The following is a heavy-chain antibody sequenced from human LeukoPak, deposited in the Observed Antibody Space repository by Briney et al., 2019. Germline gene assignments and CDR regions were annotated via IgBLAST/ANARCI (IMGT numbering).Heavy chain of an antibody. Sequence: GGSLRLSCAASGFTFSSYAMSWVRQAPGKGLEWVSSISGSGGFKYYAHSVKGRFTISRDNSKNTLYLQMNSLRAEDTAIYYCANSAGGTYYPYFDYWGQGTLVTVSS. V-gene: IGHV3-23*01. D-gene: IGHD1-26*01. CDR1: GFTFSSYA. CDR2: ISGSGGFK. J-gene: IGHJ4*02. CDR3: ANSAGGTYYPYFDY.